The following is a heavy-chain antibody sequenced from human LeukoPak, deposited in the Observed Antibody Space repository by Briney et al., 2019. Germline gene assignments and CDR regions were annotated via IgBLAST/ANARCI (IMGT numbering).Heavy chain of an antibody. Sequence: SVKVSCKASGGTFSSYAISWVRQAPGQGLEWMGGIIPIFGTANYAQKFQGRVTITADESTSTAYMELSSLRSEDTAVYYCARDPGGSSGWYGEFDYWGQGTLVTVSS. J-gene: IGHJ4*02. V-gene: IGHV1-69*13. CDR2: IIPIFGTA. CDR1: GGTFSSYA. CDR3: ARDPGGSSGWYGEFDY. D-gene: IGHD6-19*01.